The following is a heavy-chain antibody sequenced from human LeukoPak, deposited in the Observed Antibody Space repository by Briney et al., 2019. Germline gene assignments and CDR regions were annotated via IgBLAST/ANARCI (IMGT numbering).Heavy chain of an antibody. D-gene: IGHD3-3*01. Sequence: GGSLRLSCAASGFTFSSYAMSWVRQAPGKGLEWVSAISGSGGSTYYADSVKGRFTISRDNSKDTLYLQMNSLRAEDTAVYYCAKSREGIFGVVTAYYFDYWGQGTLVTVSS. J-gene: IGHJ4*02. CDR3: AKSREGIFGVVTAYYFDY. CDR1: GFTFSSYA. V-gene: IGHV3-23*01. CDR2: ISGSGGST.